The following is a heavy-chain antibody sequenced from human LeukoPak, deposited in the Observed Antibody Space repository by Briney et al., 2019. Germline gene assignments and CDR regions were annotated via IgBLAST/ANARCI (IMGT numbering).Heavy chain of an antibody. CDR1: GGSFSGYY. J-gene: IGHJ4*02. CDR2: INHSGST. Sequence: SETLSLTCAVYGGSFSGYYWSWIRQPPGKGLEWIGEINHSGSTNYNPSLKSRVTISVDTSKNQFSLKLSSVTAADTAVYYCARGLSSGWYYDYWGQGTLVTVSS. V-gene: IGHV4-34*01. CDR3: ARGLSSGWYYDY. D-gene: IGHD6-19*01.